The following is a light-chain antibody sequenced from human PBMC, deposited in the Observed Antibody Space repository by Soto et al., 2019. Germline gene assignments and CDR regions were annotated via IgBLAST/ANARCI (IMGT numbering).Light chain of an antibody. Sequence: DSHMTHSPSTLSGSVGDRVTITCRASQTIGTWLAWYQQKPEKAPKVLIYRASHLESGVPSRFSASGSGTEFSLTINSLQADDFATYYCQQYHIYSWTFGQGTKVDIK. J-gene: IGKJ1*01. CDR1: QTIGTW. CDR3: QQYHIYSWT. CDR2: RAS. V-gene: IGKV1-5*03.